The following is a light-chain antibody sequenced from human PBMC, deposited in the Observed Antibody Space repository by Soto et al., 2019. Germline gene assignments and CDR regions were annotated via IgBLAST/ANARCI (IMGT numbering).Light chain of an antibody. Sequence: QSVLTQPASVSGSPGQSITISCTGTSSDIGSYDLVSWYQQHPGNAPILIIYEVNKRPSGVSNRFSGSKSGNTASLTVSGLQAEDGAEYYCCSYATTTLFGGGTKLTVL. V-gene: IGLV2-23*02. CDR2: EVN. CDR3: CSYATTTL. J-gene: IGLJ2*01. CDR1: SSDIGSYDL.